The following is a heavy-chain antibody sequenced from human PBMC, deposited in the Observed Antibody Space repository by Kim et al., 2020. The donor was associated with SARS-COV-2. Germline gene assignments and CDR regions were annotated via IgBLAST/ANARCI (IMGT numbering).Heavy chain of an antibody. Sequence: SETLSLTCTVSGGSISSSSYYWGWIRQPPGKGLEWIGSIYYSGSTYYNPSLKSRVTISVDTSKNQFSLKLSSVTAADTAVYYCARHGIGFDPWGQGTLVTVSS. CDR3: ARHGIGFDP. CDR2: IYYSGST. CDR1: GGSISSSSYY. V-gene: IGHV4-39*01. J-gene: IGHJ5*02. D-gene: IGHD1-20*01.